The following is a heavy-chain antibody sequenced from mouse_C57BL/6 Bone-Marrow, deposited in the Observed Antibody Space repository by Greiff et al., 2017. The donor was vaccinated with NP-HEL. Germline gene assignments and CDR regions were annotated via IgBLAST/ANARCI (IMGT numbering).Heavy chain of an antibody. J-gene: IGHJ4*01. D-gene: IGHD2-5*01. CDR3: ARHSNYVMDY. Sequence: EVKLVESGGDLVKPGGSLKLSCAASGFTFSSYGMSWVRQTPDQRLEWVATISSGGSYTYYPDSVKGRFTISRDNAKNTLYLQMSSLKSEDTAMYYCARHSNYVMDYWGQGTSVTVSS. CDR2: ISSGGSYT. CDR1: GFTFSSYG. V-gene: IGHV5-6*02.